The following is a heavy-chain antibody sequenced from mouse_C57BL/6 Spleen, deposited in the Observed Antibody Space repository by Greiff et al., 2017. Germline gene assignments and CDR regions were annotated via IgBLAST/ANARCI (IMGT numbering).Heavy chain of an antibody. CDR2: IDPSDSYT. Sequence: QVQLQQPGAELVRPGTSVKLSCKASGYTFTSYWMHWVKQRPGQGLEWIGVIDPSDSYTNYNQKFKGKATLTVDTSSSTAYMQLSSLTSEDSAVYYCARSYYCGSSYLAWFAYWGQGTLVTVSA. J-gene: IGHJ3*01. V-gene: IGHV1-59*01. D-gene: IGHD1-1*01. CDR3: ARSYYCGSSYLAWFAY. CDR1: GYTFTSYW.